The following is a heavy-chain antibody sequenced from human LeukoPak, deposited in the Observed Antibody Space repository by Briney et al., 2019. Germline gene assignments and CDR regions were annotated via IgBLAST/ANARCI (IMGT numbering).Heavy chain of an antibody. V-gene: IGHV5-51*01. Sequence: ESLKISWKGSGYSFTTYWIGWVRQLPGKGLEWMGIIYPGDSDTRYSPPFEGQVTISADKSISTAYLPWSSLKASDTAMYYCARSRRGYTRGDFDYWGQGTLVTVSS. CDR2: IYPGDSDT. D-gene: IGHD5-12*01. CDR3: ARSRRGYTRGDFDY. CDR1: GYSFTTYW. J-gene: IGHJ4*02.